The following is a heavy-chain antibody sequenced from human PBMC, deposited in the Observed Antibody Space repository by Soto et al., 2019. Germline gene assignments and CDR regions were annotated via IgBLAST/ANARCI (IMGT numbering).Heavy chain of an antibody. CDR3: ARPLRDTNYFYGMAV. J-gene: IGHJ6*02. V-gene: IGHV1-69*01. CDR2: TIPMFGTP. D-gene: IGHD4-17*01. Sequence: QVQLVQSGAEMQQPGASVRVSCKASGGTFSKYAFSWVRQAPGQGLEWLGGTIPMFGTPNDAQKVQGRVAISADESTATVHMELSSLRSEATAVYFCARPLRDTNYFYGMAVWGQGTTVTVSS. CDR1: GGTFSKYA.